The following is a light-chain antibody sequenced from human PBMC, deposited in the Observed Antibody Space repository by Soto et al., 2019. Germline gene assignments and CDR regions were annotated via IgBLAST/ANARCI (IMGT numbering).Light chain of an antibody. J-gene: IGKJ2*01. Sequence: DIHLTQSPSFLSASVGDRVTITCRPSQAVPNNMAWYQQKPGKAPKLLIYKASSLESGVPSRFSGSGSGTEFTLTISSLQPDDFATYYCQQYNSYLYTFGQGTKLEIK. CDR1: QAVPNN. CDR2: KAS. CDR3: QQYNSYLYT. V-gene: IGKV1-5*03.